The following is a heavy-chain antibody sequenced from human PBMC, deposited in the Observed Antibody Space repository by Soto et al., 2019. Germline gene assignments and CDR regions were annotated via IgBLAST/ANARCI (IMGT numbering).Heavy chain of an antibody. J-gene: IGHJ4*02. CDR2: INRGSSGT. CDR3: ATLDTAEIQTAAF. Sequence: EVQLVESGGDLVQPGGSLRLSCTGSGFIFSAYRRSWVRHGPGKGLEWVAMINRGSSGTHYVDSVKGRFTISRDNAKNSLYLQMNSLRVEDTAVYYCATLDTAEIQTAAFWGQGTLVTVSS. D-gene: IGHD5-18*01. V-gene: IGHV3-7*01. CDR1: GFIFSAYR.